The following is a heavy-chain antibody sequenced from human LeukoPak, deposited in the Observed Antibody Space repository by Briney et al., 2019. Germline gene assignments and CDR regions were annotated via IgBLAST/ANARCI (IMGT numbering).Heavy chain of an antibody. CDR3: AKTPIYDSSGYYYFDY. CDR1: GFTFSSYG. Sequence: HPGGSLRLSCAASGFTFSSYGLHWVRQAPGKGLEWVAFIRYDGSNKYYADSVKGRFTISRDNSKNTLYLQMNSLRAEDTAVYYCAKTPIYDSSGYYYFDYWGQGTLVTVSS. V-gene: IGHV3-30*02. D-gene: IGHD3-22*01. CDR2: IRYDGSNK. J-gene: IGHJ4*02.